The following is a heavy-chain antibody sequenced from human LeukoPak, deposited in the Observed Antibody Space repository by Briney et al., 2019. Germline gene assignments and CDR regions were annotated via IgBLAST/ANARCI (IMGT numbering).Heavy chain of an antibody. CDR3: AKVTGGDMITYGGLDY. CDR2: ISYDGSNK. J-gene: IGHJ4*02. CDR1: GFTFSSYA. D-gene: IGHD3-16*01. V-gene: IGHV3-30-3*01. Sequence: GGSLRLSCAASGFTFSSYAMHWVRRAPGKGLEWVAVISYDGSNKYYADSVKGRFTISRDNSKNTLYLQMNSLRAEDTAVYYCAKVTGGDMITYGGLDYWGQGTLVTVSS.